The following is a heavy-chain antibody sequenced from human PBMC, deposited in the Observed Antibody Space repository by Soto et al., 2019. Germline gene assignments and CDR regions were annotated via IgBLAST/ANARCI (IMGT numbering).Heavy chain of an antibody. CDR2: IKSKTDGGTT. CDR3: TTEGVPAYDFWSGYYFDYYYYGMDV. V-gene: IGHV3-15*07. Sequence: GGSLRLSCAASGFTFSNAWMNWVRQAPGKGLEWVGRIKSKTDGGTTDYAAPVKGRFTISRDDSKNTRYLQMNSLKTEDTAVYYCTTEGVPAYDFWSGYYFDYYYYGMDVWGQGTTVTVSS. D-gene: IGHD3-3*01. CDR1: GFTFSNAW. J-gene: IGHJ6*02.